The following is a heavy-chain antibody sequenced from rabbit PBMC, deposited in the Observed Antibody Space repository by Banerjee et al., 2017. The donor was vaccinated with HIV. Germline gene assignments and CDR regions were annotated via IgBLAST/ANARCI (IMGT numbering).Heavy chain of an antibody. J-gene: IGHJ6*01. D-gene: IGHD4-2*01. CDR2: IYTGSSGST. CDR1: GFSFSSNY. V-gene: IGHV1S45*01. CDR3: ARSDAGDAHIMNL. Sequence: QQQLEESGGDLVKPEGSLTLTCTASGFSFSSNYMCWVRQAPGKGLEWIACIYTGSSGSTYYASWAQGRFTISKTSSTTVTLQMTSLTAADTATYFCARSDAGDAHIMNLWGPGTLVTVS.